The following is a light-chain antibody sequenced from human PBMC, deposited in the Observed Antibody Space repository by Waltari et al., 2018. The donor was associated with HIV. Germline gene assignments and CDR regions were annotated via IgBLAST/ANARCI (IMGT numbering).Light chain of an antibody. J-gene: IGKJ2*01. Sequence: DIVMTQSPDSLAVSLGERATIHCTSSQSVLYSSHNKNYLAWYQQKPGQPPKLLIYWASTRESGVPDRFSGSGSGTDFTLTISSLQAEDVAVYYCQQYYSTPYTFGQGTKLEIK. CDR2: WAS. CDR1: QSVLYSSHNKNY. CDR3: QQYYSTPYT. V-gene: IGKV4-1*01.